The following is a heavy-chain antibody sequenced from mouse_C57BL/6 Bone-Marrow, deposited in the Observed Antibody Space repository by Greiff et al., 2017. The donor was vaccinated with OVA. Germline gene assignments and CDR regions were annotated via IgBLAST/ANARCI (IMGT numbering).Heavy chain of an antibody. CDR1: GYTFTSYW. V-gene: IGHV1-69*01. Sequence: QVQLQQPGAELVMPGASVKLSCKASGYTFTSYWMLWVKQRPGQGLEWIGEIDPSDSYTNYNQKFKGKSTLTVDKSSSTAYMQLSSLTSEDSAVYYCAREGLVTTYDYWGQGTTLTVSS. CDR2: IDPSDSYT. D-gene: IGHD2-2*01. CDR3: AREGLVTTYDY. J-gene: IGHJ2*01.